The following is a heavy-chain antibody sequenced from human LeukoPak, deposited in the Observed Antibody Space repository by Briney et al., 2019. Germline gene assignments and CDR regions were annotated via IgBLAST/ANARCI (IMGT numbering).Heavy chain of an antibody. CDR2: ISGNGDNT. Sequence: PGGSLRLSCAASGFTFSNYAVTWVRQAPWKGLEWVSTISGNGDNTYYADSVKGRFTISRDNSKNTLYLQMNSLRADDTAVYYCATDSPRSAAYGDLDYWGQGTLVTVSS. J-gene: IGHJ4*02. D-gene: IGHD4-17*01. CDR3: ATDSPRSAAYGDLDY. V-gene: IGHV3-23*01. CDR1: GFTFSNYA.